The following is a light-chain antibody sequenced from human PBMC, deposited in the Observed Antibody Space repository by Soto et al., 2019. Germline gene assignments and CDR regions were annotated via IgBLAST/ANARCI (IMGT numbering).Light chain of an antibody. Sequence: SYELTQPPSVSVAPGKTASIACGGNNIGSKSVHWYQQRPGQAPVLVIYYDSDRPSGIPERFSGSKSGNTATLTISRVEAGDEADYYCQVWDSSSDSWVFGGGTQLTVL. CDR3: QVWDSSSDSWV. CDR1: NIGSKS. CDR2: YDS. V-gene: IGLV3-21*04. J-gene: IGLJ7*01.